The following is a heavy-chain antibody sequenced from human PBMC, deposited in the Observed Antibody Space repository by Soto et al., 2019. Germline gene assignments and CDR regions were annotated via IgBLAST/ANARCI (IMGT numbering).Heavy chain of an antibody. CDR2: ISHDGSNH. V-gene: IGHV3-30*18. CDR1: GFSFSDFG. J-gene: IGHJ6*02. Sequence: QVQLVESGGGVVHPERSLRVSCAPSGFSFSDFGMHWVRQAPGKGLEWVAAISHDGSNHYYGDSEKGRLSISRYHSNNGLYLQMNHLKVEGSAIYFCAKETRSRAVTATRVNGMDVWGQGTTVTVSS. D-gene: IGHD2-21*02. CDR3: AKETRSRAVTATRVNGMDV.